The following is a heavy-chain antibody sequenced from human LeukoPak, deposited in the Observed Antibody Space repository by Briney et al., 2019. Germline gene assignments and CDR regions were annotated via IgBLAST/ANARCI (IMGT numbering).Heavy chain of an antibody. V-gene: IGHV3-74*01. CDR2: INGDGSRT. J-gene: IGHJ4*02. Sequence: GGSLRLSCAASGFTFSSYWMHWVRQAPGKGLVWVSRINGDGSRTTYADSVKGRYTISRDNAKNTLYLQMNSLRAEDTAVYYCARGFDWDTTMGYWGQGTPVTVSS. D-gene: IGHD3-9*01. CDR3: ARGFDWDTTMGY. CDR1: GFTFSSYW.